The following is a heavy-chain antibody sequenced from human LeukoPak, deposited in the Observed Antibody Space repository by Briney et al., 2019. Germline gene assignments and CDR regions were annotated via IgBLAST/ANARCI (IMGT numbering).Heavy chain of an antibody. CDR2: IYYSGST. D-gene: IGHD4-17*01. CDR1: GGSISRYY. Sequence: SETLSLTCTVSGGSISRYYWSWIRQPPGKGLEWIGYIYYSGSTNYNPSLKSRVTISVDTSKNQFSLKLSSVTAADTAVYYCARQRLTVTTFRFDPWGQGTLVTVSS. CDR3: ARQRLTVTTFRFDP. J-gene: IGHJ5*02. V-gene: IGHV4-59*08.